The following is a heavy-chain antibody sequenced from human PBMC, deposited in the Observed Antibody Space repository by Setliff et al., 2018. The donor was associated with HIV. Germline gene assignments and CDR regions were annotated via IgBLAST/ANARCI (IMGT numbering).Heavy chain of an antibody. CDR2: INPNSGGT. D-gene: IGHD7-27*01. CDR1: GYTFTDYY. V-gene: IGHV1-2*02. CDR3: ARQLSNSLDY. Sequence: GASVKVSCKASGYTFTDYYIHWVRQAPGQGLEWMGWINPNSGGTNYAQKFQGRVTMTRDTSISTAYMELSRLRSDDTAMYYCARQLSNSLDYWGQGTLVTVSS. J-gene: IGHJ4*02.